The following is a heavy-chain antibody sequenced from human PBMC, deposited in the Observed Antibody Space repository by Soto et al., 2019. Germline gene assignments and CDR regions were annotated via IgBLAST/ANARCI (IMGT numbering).Heavy chain of an antibody. V-gene: IGHV1-69*18. D-gene: IGHD3-3*01. CDR3: ARGSEEWSNLGFFDS. CDR2: VIPSIDSP. CDR1: GGTFTTYS. J-gene: IGHJ4*02. Sequence: QVQLVQSGAEVKKPGSSVQVSCKASGGTFTTYSFIWVRQAPGQGLEWLGSVIPSIDSPNYAQKFQDRVTISADESTRTAFLELSSLXSDDTAVYFCARGSEEWSNLGFFDSWGQGTLVTVSS.